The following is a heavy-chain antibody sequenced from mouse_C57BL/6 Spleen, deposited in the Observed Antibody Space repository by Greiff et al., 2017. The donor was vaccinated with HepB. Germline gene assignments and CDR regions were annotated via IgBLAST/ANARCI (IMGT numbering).Heavy chain of an antibody. J-gene: IGHJ4*01. CDR1: GYTFTSYW. CDR3: ARRGPYYSNYYAMDY. V-gene: IGHV1-69*01. CDR2: IDPSDSYT. D-gene: IGHD2-5*01. Sequence: QVHVKQPGAELVMPGASVKLSCKASGYTFTSYWMHWVKQRPGQGLEWIGEIDPSDSYTNYNQKFKGKSTLTVDKSSSTAYMQLSSLTSEDSAVYYCARRGPYYSNYYAMDYWGQGTSVTVSS.